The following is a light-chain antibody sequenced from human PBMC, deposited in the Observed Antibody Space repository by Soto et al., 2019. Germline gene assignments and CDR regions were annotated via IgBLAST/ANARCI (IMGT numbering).Light chain of an antibody. CDR1: RSNIGGGYD. CDR3: QCYDNSLGANVL. CDR2: GKD. V-gene: IGLV1-40*01. Sequence: QAVATQPPSVSGTPGQRVSISCTGSRSNIGGGYDVHWYLQLPGTAPKLPINGKDNRPSGVPDRYSVSRPGTPASLAITGRQAEDEAVYHCQCYDNSLGANVLFGGGTKLAVL. J-gene: IGLJ2*01.